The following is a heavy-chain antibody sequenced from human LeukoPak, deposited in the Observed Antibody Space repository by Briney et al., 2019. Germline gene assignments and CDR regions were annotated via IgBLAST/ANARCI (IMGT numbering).Heavy chain of an antibody. J-gene: IGHJ4*01. CDR1: GYTFANYY. CDR2: VNPKSGGT. CDR3: ARGGYCDY. V-gene: IGHV1-2*02. Sequence: ASLKVSCTASGYTFANYYIHWVRQAPGQGLEWMGWVNPKSGGTDYAQNFQGRVTMTSDTSITTAYMELTSLTPDDTAVYFCARGGYCDYWGQGTLVTVSS.